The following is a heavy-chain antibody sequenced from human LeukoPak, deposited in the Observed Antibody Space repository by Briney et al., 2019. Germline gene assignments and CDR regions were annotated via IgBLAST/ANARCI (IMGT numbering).Heavy chain of an antibody. D-gene: IGHD2-2*01. Sequence: ASVKVSCTASGYTFTSYDINWVRQATGQGLEWMGWMNPNSGNTGYAQKFQGRVTMTRNTSISTAYMELSRLRSDDTAVYYCARGSGYQLQRGIDYWGQGTLVTVSS. J-gene: IGHJ4*02. CDR1: GYTFTSYD. CDR3: ARGSGYQLQRGIDY. V-gene: IGHV1-8*01. CDR2: MNPNSGNT.